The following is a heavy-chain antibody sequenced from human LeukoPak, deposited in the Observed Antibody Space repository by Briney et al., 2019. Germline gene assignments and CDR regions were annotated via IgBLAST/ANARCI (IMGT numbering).Heavy chain of an antibody. Sequence: PSETLSLTCTVSGGSISSYYWSWIRQPPGKGLKWIGNIYYSGYTTYSPSLRSRVTISVDTSKNQFSLKLSSVTAADTAVYYCARETSQKGAHYMDVWGKGTTVTVSS. CDR3: ARETSQKGAHYMDV. CDR2: IYYSGYT. D-gene: IGHD3-16*01. J-gene: IGHJ6*03. V-gene: IGHV4-59*01. CDR1: GGSISSYY.